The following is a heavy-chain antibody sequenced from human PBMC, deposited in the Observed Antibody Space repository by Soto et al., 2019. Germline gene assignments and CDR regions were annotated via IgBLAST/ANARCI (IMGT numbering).Heavy chain of an antibody. D-gene: IGHD5-12*01. CDR1: GGSISSSSYY. CDR2: IYYSGST. CDR3: ASSEWLRFYYFDY. V-gene: IGHV4-39*01. J-gene: IGHJ4*02. Sequence: SETLSLTCTVSGGSISSSSYYWGWIRQPPGKGLEWIGSIYYSGSTYYNPSLKSRVTISVDTSKNQFSLKLSSVTAADTAVYYCASSEWLRFYYFDYWGQGTLVTVSS.